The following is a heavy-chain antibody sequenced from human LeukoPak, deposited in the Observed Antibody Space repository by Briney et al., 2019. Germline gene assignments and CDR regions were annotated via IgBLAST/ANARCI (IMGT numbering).Heavy chain of an antibody. D-gene: IGHD3-10*01. CDR2: TYYRSKWYN. V-gene: IGHV6-1*01. CDR3: ARGLSVWFSPAFGWFDH. CDR1: GDSVSSNSAA. J-gene: IGHJ5*02. Sequence: PSQTLSLTCAISGDSVSSNSAAWNWIRQSPSRGLEWLGRTYYRSKWYNDYAVSVKSRITINPDTSKNQFSLQLNSVTPEDTAVYYCARGLSVWFSPAFGWFDHWGQGTLVTVSS.